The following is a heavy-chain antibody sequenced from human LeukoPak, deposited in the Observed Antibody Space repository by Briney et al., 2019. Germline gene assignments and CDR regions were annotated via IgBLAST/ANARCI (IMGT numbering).Heavy chain of an antibody. CDR2: IYHSGTT. Sequence: SETLSLTCTVSGYSISSGYYWGWIRQPPGKGLEWIGSIYHSGTTYYNPSLKSRVTISVDTSKNQFSLRLSSVTAADTAVYYCASLGYRGFDYGGQGTLVTVSS. CDR1: GYSISSGYY. V-gene: IGHV4-38-2*02. CDR3: ASLGYRGFDY. J-gene: IGHJ4*02. D-gene: IGHD5-18*01.